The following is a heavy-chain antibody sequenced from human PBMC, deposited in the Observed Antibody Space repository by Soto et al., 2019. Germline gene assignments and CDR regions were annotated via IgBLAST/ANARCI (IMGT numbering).Heavy chain of an antibody. D-gene: IGHD6-6*01. J-gene: IGHJ6*03. CDR1: GFTFSNYA. CDR3: VRRGYSSSSGYYYYMDV. CDR2: ISGGGGRT. Sequence: GGSLRLSCAASGFTFSNYAMTWVRQAPGKGLEWVSGISGGGGRTYYADSVKGRFTISRDNSKNTLFLQMNSLRAEDTAVFYCVRRGYSSSSGYYYYMDVWGKGTTVTVSS. V-gene: IGHV3-23*01.